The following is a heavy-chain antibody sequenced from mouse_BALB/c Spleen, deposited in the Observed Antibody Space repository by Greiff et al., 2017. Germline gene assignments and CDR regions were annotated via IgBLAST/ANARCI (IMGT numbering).Heavy chain of an antibody. CDR3: ARLVTVVPDY. V-gene: IGHV5-12-1*01. Sequence: EVQGVESGGGLVKPGGSLKLSCAASGFAFSSYDMSWVRQTPEKRLEWVAYISSGGGSTYYPDTVKGRFTISRDNAKNTLYLQMSSLKSEDTAMYYCARLVTVVPDYWGQGTTLTVSS. J-gene: IGHJ2*01. CDR2: ISSGGGST. CDR1: GFAFSSYD. D-gene: IGHD1-1*01.